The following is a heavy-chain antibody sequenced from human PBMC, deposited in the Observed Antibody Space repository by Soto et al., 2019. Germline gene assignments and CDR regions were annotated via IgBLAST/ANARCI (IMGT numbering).Heavy chain of an antibody. J-gene: IGHJ4*02. D-gene: IGHD2-21*01. CDR1: GYTFTNYA. Sequence: ASVKVSCKASGYTFTNYAMHWVRQAPGQRLEWMGWINAGNGNTKYSQKFQGRVTITRDTSASTAYMELRSLRSEDPAVYHCPRSIVVESALDYWGRGTRVTVSS. V-gene: IGHV1-3*01. CDR3: PRSIVVESALDY. CDR2: INAGNGNT.